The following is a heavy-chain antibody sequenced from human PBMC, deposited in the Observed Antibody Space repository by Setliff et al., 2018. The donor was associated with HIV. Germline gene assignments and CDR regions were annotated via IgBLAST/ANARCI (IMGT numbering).Heavy chain of an antibody. CDR3: VRERRRSPLSYGLDV. Sequence: SETLSLTCTVSGGSISSGGYYWNWIRQYPVKGLEWIGHIYYNGRTLFNPALGTRLNMSVDTSENQFSLHLNSVTAADTAVYYCVRERRRSPLSYGLDVWGQGTTVT. CDR1: GGSISSGGYY. CDR2: IYYNGRT. V-gene: IGHV4-31*03. J-gene: IGHJ6*02.